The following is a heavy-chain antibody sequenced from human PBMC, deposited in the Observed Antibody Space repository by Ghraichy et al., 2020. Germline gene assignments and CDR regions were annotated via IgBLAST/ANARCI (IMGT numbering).Heavy chain of an antibody. Sequence: GESLNISCAASGFTFSTYAMSWVRQAPGKGPEWVSAISGNGASTNYADSVRGRFTISRDNSKNTLYLQMNSLRVKETAVYYCAKKFYYGSESTSDLFDYWGQGTLVTVSS. J-gene: IGHJ4*02. CDR3: AKKFYYGSESTSDLFDY. V-gene: IGHV3-23*01. CDR1: GFTFSTYA. CDR2: ISGNGAST. D-gene: IGHD3-10*01.